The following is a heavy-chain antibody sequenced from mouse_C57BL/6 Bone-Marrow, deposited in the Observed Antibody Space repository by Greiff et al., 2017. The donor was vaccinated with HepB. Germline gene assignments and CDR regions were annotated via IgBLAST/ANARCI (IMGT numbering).Heavy chain of an antibody. V-gene: IGHV1-82*01. J-gene: IGHJ3*01. Sequence: VQLQQSGPELVKPGASVKISCKASGYAFSSSWMNWVKQRPGKGLEWIGLIYPGDGDTNYNGKFKGKATLTADQSSSTAYMQLSSLTSEDAAVYFCARWGAQATSWGQGTLVTVSA. D-gene: IGHD3-2*02. CDR3: ARWGAQATS. CDR1: GYAFSSSW. CDR2: IYPGDGDT.